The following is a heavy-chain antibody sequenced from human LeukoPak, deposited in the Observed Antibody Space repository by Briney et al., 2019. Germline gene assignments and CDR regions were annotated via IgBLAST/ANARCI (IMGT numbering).Heavy chain of an antibody. V-gene: IGHV4-38-2*02. CDR1: GYSISSGYY. D-gene: IGHD3-16*01. CDR2: INHSGGT. J-gene: IGHJ5*02. CDR3: AKLWGGQNWNDD. Sequence: PSETLSLTCTVSGYSISSGYYWGWIRQPPGKEPELIGSINHSGGTYYNPSLESRVTISVDSSKNQFSLKLPSVTAADTAVYYCAKLWGGQNWNDDWGQGTLVTVSS.